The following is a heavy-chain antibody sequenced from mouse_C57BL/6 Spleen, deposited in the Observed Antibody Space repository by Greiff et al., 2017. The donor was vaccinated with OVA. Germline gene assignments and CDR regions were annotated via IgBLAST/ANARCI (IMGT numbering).Heavy chain of an antibody. D-gene: IGHD2-4*01. J-gene: IGHJ4*01. CDR3: ARAQYDYGGAMDY. CDR2: INYDGSST. V-gene: IGHV5-16*01. Sequence: EVKLMESEGGLVQPGSSMKLSCTASGFTFSDYYMAWVRQVPEKGLEWVANINYDGSSTYYLDSLKSRFIISRDNAKNILYLQMSSLKSEDTATYYCARAQYDYGGAMDYWGQGTSVTVSS. CDR1: GFTFSDYY.